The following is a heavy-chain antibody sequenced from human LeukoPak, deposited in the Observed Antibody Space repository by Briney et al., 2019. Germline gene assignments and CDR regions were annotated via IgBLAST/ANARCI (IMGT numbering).Heavy chain of an antibody. D-gene: IGHD2-15*01. V-gene: IGHV4-34*01. Sequence: SETLSLTCAVYGGSFSGYYWSWIRQPPGKGLEWIGEINHSGSTNYNPSLKSRVTISVDTSKNQFSLKLSSVTAADTAVYYCARGSQSLGYCSGGSCRAKIFDYWGQGTLVTVSS. J-gene: IGHJ4*02. CDR1: GGSFSGYY. CDR2: INHSGST. CDR3: ARGSQSLGYCSGGSCRAKIFDY.